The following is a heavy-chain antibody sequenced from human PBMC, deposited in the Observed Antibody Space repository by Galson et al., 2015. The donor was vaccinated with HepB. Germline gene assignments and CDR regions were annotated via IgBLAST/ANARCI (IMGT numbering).Heavy chain of an antibody. CDR2: TIPIFGST. CDR3: ARSDYYDSSGYPTRGRLFDY. V-gene: IGHV1-69*13. CDR1: GGTFSSYA. Sequence: SVKVSCKASGGTFSSYAISWVRQAPGQGLEWVGGTIPIFGSTNYAQKFQGRVTITADESTSTAYMELSSLRSEDTAVYYCARSDYYDSSGYPTRGRLFDYWGQGTLVTVSS. D-gene: IGHD3-22*01. J-gene: IGHJ4*02.